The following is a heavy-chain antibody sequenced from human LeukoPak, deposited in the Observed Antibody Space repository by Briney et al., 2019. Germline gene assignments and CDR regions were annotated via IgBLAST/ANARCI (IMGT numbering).Heavy chain of an antibody. CDR1: GGTFSIYA. J-gene: IGHJ6*02. Sequence: SVKVSCKACGGTFSIYAISWVRQAPGQGLEWMGGIIPIFGTANYAQKFQGRVTITADESTSTAYMELSSLRSEDTAVYYCARAKQLVAYYYYGMDVWGQGTTVTVSS. D-gene: IGHD6-6*01. CDR3: ARAKQLVAYYYYGMDV. V-gene: IGHV1-69*01. CDR2: IIPIFGTA.